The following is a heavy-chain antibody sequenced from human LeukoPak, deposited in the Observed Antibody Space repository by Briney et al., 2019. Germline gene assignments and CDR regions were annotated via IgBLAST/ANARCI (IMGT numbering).Heavy chain of an antibody. CDR3: AAQYSSSWYTYPSDY. CDR2: ISWNSGSI. V-gene: IGHV3-9*01. D-gene: IGHD6-13*01. J-gene: IGHJ4*02. CDR1: GFTFDDYA. Sequence: GGSLRLSWAASGFTFDDYAMHWVRQAPGKGLGWVSGISWNSGSIGYADSVKGRFTISRDNAKNSLYLQMNSLRAEDTALYYCAAQYSSSWYTYPSDYWGQGTLVTVSS.